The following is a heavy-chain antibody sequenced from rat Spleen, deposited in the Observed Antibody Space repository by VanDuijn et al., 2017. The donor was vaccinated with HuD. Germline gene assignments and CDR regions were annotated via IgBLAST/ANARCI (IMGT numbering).Heavy chain of an antibody. CDR3: ARPNYGYPFAY. D-gene: IGHD1-11*01. Sequence: EVQLVESGGGLVQPGRSMRLSCAASGFIFRNYDMAWVRQAPTKGLEWVTSISYDDSSTYYRDSVKGRFTISRDNAKSTLYLQMDSLRSEDTATYYCARPNYGYPFAYWGQGTLVTVSS. J-gene: IGHJ3*01. V-gene: IGHV5-25*01. CDR1: GFIFRNYD. CDR2: ISYDDSST.